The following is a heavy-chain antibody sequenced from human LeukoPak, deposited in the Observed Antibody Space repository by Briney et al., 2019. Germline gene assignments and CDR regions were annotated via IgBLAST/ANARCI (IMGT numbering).Heavy chain of an antibody. CDR1: GYSFTSYW. CDR3: ARDQVWFGELGNFDY. J-gene: IGHJ4*02. D-gene: IGHD3-10*01. CDR2: IYPGDSDT. Sequence: GESLKISCKGSGYSFTSYWIGWVRQMPGKGLEWMGIIYPGDSDTRYSPSFQGQVTISADKSISTAYLQWSSLKASDTAMYYCARDQVWFGELGNFDYWGQGTLVTVSS. V-gene: IGHV5-51*01.